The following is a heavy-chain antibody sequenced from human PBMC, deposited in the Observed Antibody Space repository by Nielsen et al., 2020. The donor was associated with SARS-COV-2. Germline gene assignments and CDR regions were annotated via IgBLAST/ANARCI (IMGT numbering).Heavy chain of an antibody. V-gene: IGHV1-2*04. CDR3: ARVSLGGWYYFDY. Sequence: ASVKVSCKASGGTFSSYAISWVRQAPGQGLEWMGWINPNSGGTNYAQKFQGWVTMTRDTSISTAYMELSRLRSDDTAVYYCARVSLGGWYYFDYWGQGTLVTVSS. CDR1: GGTFSSYA. CDR2: INPNSGGT. D-gene: IGHD6-19*01. J-gene: IGHJ4*02.